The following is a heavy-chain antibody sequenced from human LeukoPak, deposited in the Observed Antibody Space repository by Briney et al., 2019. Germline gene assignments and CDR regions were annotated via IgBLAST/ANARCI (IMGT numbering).Heavy chain of an antibody. J-gene: IGHJ4*02. Sequence: PGGSLRLSCAASGFTFSSYWMHWVRQTPGKGLVWVSRINPDGSITNHADSVKGRFIISRDNAKNTLYLQMNSLRADDTAVYCSRELGGDRDHWGQGTLVTVSS. D-gene: IGHD2-21*02. V-gene: IGHV3-74*01. CDR3: SRELGGDRDH. CDR1: GFTFSSYW. CDR2: INPDGSIT.